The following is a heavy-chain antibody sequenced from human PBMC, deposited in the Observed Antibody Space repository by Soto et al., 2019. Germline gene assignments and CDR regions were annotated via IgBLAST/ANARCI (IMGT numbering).Heavy chain of an antibody. CDR2: IIPIFGTA. CDR3: ARNIRGSYYFDY. Sequence: VKVSCKASGGTFSSYAISWVRQAPGQGLEWMGGIIPIFGTANYAQKFQGRVTITADESTSTAYMELSSLRSEDTAVYYCARNIRGSYYFDYWGQGTLVTVSS. J-gene: IGHJ4*02. D-gene: IGHD1-26*01. V-gene: IGHV1-69*13. CDR1: GGTFSSYA.